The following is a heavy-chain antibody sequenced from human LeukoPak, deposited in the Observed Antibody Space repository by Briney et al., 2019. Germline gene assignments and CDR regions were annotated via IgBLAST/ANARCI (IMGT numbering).Heavy chain of an antibody. V-gene: IGHV4-31*01. CDR1: GGSISSGGYY. CDR3: ARVYCTSTSCYPYFDY. J-gene: IGHJ4*02. D-gene: IGHD2-2*01. CDR2: IYYSGST. Sequence: SQTLSLTCTVSGGSISSGGYYWSWIRQHPGKGLEWIGYIYYSGSTYYNPSLKSQVTISVDTSKNQFSLKLSSVIAADTAVYYCARVYCTSTSCYPYFDYWGQETLVTVSS.